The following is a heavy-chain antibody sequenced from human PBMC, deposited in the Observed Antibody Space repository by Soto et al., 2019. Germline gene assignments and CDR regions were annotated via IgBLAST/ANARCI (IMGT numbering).Heavy chain of an antibody. V-gene: IGHV3-23*01. J-gene: IGHJ4*02. CDR2: ITIGGGA. Sequence: VQLLESGGGLVQPGGSLRLSCAVSGFIFSNYAMNWVRQAPGKGLEWVSVITIGGGATYADSVKGRFIISRDNSRNTLYLQMNSLRVEDTAVYYCAKEFPGSLYYWGQGTLVTVSS. D-gene: IGHD6-19*01. CDR1: GFIFSNYA. CDR3: AKEFPGSLYY.